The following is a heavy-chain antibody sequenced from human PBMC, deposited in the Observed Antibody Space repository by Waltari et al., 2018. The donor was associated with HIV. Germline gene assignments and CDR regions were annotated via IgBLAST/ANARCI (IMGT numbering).Heavy chain of an antibody. J-gene: IGHJ3*02. V-gene: IGHV5-51*01. Sequence: EEKLVQSGAEVKEPGESLKISCKSLGNNFAGYWVGWVRQMPGKGLEWMGVIDPGDSEAVYSPSFQGRVIMSTDSSISTVYLQWSSLRASDTAMYYCARRKGDYRTAFDIWGQGTMVTASS. CDR2: IDPGDSEA. CDR1: GNNFAGYW. CDR3: ARRKGDYRTAFDI. D-gene: IGHD4-17*01.